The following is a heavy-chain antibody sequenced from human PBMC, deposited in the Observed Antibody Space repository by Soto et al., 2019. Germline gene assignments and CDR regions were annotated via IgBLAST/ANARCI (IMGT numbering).Heavy chain of an antibody. V-gene: IGHV3-11*01. J-gene: IGHJ4*02. Sequence: ESGGGLVMPGESLRLSCAASGFTFSDHYMSWIRQAPGKGLEWVSYISSSGNSMYYADSVKGRFTVPRDNAENSLYLQMNSLRAEDTAVYYCARRAASGRHFDHWGQGTLVSVSS. D-gene: IGHD6-13*01. CDR2: ISSSGNSM. CDR1: GFTFSDHY. CDR3: ARRAASGRHFDH.